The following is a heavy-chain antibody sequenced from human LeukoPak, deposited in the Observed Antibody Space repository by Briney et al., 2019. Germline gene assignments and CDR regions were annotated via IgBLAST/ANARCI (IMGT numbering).Heavy chain of an antibody. CDR3: ARGPHYYDSSGYYSTFDY. D-gene: IGHD3-22*01. CDR1: GFTVSSNY. CDR2: IYSGGST. J-gene: IGHJ4*02. V-gene: IGHV3-66*01. Sequence: GGSLRLSCAASGFTVSSNYMSWVRQAPGKGLEWVSVIYSGGSTYYADSVKGRFTISRDNSKNTLDLQMNSLRAEDTAVYYCARGPHYYDSSGYYSTFDYWGQGTLVTVSS.